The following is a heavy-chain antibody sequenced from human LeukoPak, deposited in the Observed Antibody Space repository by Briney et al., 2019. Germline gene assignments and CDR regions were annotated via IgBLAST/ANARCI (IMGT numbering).Heavy chain of an antibody. CDR3: ARVATDIAADY. J-gene: IGHJ4*02. D-gene: IGHD6-13*01. Sequence: GGSLRLSCAASGCTLRSYTMNWVRQAPGKGLEWVSSIGISSNKIYYADSVKGRFIISRDNAKNSVYLQMNSLRAEDTAVYYCARVATDIAADYWGQGTLVTVSS. CDR2: IGISSNKI. V-gene: IGHV3-21*01. CDR1: GCTLRSYT.